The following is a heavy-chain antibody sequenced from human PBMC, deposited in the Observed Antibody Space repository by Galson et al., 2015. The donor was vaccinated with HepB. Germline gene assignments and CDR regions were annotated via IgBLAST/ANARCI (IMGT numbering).Heavy chain of an antibody. D-gene: IGHD3-10*01. CDR1: AFTFSSYA. J-gene: IGHJ2*01. Sequence: SLRLSCAASAFTFSSYAIHWVRQAPGKGLDWVAAISFDGVNKYYADSVKGRFTISRDNAQNSLYLQMNSLRDEDTAVYYCARVYFGSGSSSAYWYFDLWGRGALVTVSS. CDR2: ISFDGVNK. CDR3: ARVYFGSGSSSAYWYFDL. V-gene: IGHV3-30*04.